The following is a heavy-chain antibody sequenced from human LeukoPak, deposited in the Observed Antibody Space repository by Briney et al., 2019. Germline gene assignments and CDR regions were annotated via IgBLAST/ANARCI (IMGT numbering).Heavy chain of an antibody. D-gene: IGHD2-21*02. V-gene: IGHV3-53*01. CDR1: GFTVSNNY. CDR2: IYSGGST. J-gene: IGHJ5*02. CDR3: VRNSGDLGA. Sequence: PGGSLRLSCAASGFTVSNNYMSWVRRAAGKGLEWVALIYSGGSTYYADSVKGGFTISRDNSKNTLHLKMNSLRAEDTAVYYCVRNSGDLGAWGQGTLVTVSS.